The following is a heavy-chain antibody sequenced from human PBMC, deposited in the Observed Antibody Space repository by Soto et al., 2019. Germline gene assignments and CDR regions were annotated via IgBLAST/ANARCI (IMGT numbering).Heavy chain of an antibody. CDR2: VSHDGRNT. J-gene: IGHJ4*02. V-gene: IGHV3-30*18. CDR1: GFTFSDYV. D-gene: IGHD6-19*01. Sequence: VQLVESGGGVVQPGRSLRLSCAASGFTFSDYVMHWVRQAPGKGLEWVAVVSHDGRNTHYADSVKGRFTISRDSSKNTVSLEMTSLRAEDRAVYYCAKGGRQWLVTSDFNYWGQGALVTVSS. CDR3: AKGGRQWLVTSDFNY.